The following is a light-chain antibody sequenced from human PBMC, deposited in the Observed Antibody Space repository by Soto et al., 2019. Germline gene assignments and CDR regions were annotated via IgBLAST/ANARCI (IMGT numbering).Light chain of an antibody. CDR1: SGHSRYA. CDR3: QTWGTGIKGV. CDR2: LNSDGSH. Sequence: QPVLTQSPSASASLGASVKLTCTLSSGHSRYAIAWHQQQPEKGPRYLMKLNSDGSHSKGDGIPDRFSGSSSGAERYLTISSLQSEDEADYYCQTWGTGIKGVFGGGTQLTVL. J-gene: IGLJ2*01. V-gene: IGLV4-69*01.